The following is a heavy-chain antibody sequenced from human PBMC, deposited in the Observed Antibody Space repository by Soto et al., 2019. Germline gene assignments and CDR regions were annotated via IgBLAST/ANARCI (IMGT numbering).Heavy chain of an antibody. CDR1: GFTFSSYS. D-gene: IGHD3-10*01. Sequence: GGSLRLSCAASGFTFSSYSMNWVRQAPGKGLEGVSSISSRSSYIYYADSVKGRFTISRDNAKNSLYLQMNSLRAEDTAVYYCARDGARLLCCGELYSFDYWGQGTLVTVSS. J-gene: IGHJ4*02. V-gene: IGHV3-21*01. CDR2: ISSRSSYI. CDR3: ARDGARLLCCGELYSFDY.